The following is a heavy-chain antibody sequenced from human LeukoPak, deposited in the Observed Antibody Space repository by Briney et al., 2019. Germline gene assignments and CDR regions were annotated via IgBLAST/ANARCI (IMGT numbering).Heavy chain of an antibody. CDR3: ATQGGYCSGTSCHTVN. J-gene: IGHJ4*02. D-gene: IGHD2-15*01. CDR1: GFTFSSYW. Sequence: GGSLRLSCAASGFTFSSYWMSWVRQSPGKGLEWVANIKQDGSEIYYVDSVKGRFTVSRDNAQNSLYLQMNCLRAEDTAVYYCATQGGYCSGTSCHTVNWGQGTLVTVSS. CDR2: IKQDGSEI. V-gene: IGHV3-7*01.